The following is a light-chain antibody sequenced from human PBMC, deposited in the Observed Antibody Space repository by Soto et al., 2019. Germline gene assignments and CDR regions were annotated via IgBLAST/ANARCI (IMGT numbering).Light chain of an antibody. CDR2: EVS. CDR3: SSYTSSTTSV. V-gene: IGLV2-14*01. J-gene: IGLJ7*01. CDR1: RSDIGNYDF. Sequence: QSVLTQPASVSGSPGQSITISCTGTRSDIGNYDFVSWYQQHPGKAPKLIIYEVSNRPSGVSNRFSGSKSGNTASLTISGLQAEDEADYYCSSYTSSTTSVFGVGTQLTVL.